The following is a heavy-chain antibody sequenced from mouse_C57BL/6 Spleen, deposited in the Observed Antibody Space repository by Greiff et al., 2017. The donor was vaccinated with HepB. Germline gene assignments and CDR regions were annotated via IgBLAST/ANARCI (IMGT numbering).Heavy chain of an antibody. D-gene: IGHD2-5*01. CDR1: GFTFSSYA. CDR2: ISDGGSYT. V-gene: IGHV5-4*01. J-gene: IGHJ1*03. Sequence: EVQRVESGGGLVKPGGSLKLSCAASGFTFSSYAMSWVRQTPEKRLEWVATISDGGSYTYYPDNVKGRFTISRDNAKNNLYLQMSHLKSEDTAMYYCASYYSNLYWYFDVWGTGTTVTVSS. CDR3: ASYYSNLYWYFDV.